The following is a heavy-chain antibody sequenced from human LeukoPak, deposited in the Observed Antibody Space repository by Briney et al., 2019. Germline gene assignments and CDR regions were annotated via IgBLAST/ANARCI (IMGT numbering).Heavy chain of an antibody. D-gene: IGHD6-19*01. J-gene: IGHJ6*03. Sequence: PGGSLRLSCAASGFTFSSYEMNWVRQAPGKGLEWVSYMSSSGSSIYYADSVKGRFTISRDNAKNSLYLQMNSLRVEDTAVYYCARVGSGYYYYYMDVWGKGTTVTISS. CDR3: ARVGSGYYYYYMDV. CDR1: GFTFSSYE. V-gene: IGHV3-48*03. CDR2: MSSSGSSI.